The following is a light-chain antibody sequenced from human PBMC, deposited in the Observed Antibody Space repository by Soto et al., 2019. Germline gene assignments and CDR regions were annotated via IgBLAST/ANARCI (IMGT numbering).Light chain of an antibody. CDR1: QDINNY. CDR3: QHYDSLVT. J-gene: IGKJ2*01. V-gene: IGKV1-33*01. Sequence: DIQMTQSPSSLSASVGDRVTITCQASQDINNYLNWYQQKPGKAPKLLIYDASNLETGVPSSFSGSGSGTDFTFTICSLQPEDIATYYCQHYDSLVTFGQGTKLEI. CDR2: DAS.